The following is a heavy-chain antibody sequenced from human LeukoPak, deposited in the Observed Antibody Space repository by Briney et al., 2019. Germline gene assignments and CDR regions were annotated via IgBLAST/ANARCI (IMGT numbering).Heavy chain of an antibody. J-gene: IGHJ6*02. D-gene: IGHD2-2*02. CDR3: ARDPGIVVVPAAIDYYYYYGMDV. CDR1: GGTFSSYA. V-gene: IGHV1-69*13. Sequence: SAKVSCKASGGTFSSYAISWVRQAPGQGLEWMGGIIPIFGTANYAQKFQGRVTITADESTSTAYMELSSLRSEDTAVYYCARDPGIVVVPAAIDYYYYYGMDVWGQGTTVTVSS. CDR2: IIPIFGTA.